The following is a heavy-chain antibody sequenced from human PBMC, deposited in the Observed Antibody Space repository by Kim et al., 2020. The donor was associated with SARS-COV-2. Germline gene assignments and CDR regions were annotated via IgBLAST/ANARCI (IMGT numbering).Heavy chain of an antibody. V-gene: IGHV3-74*01. D-gene: IGHD3-16*01. CDR3: ARGGSGSLDY. Sequence: RSQSYADSVKGRVTISRDNAKNTLYLQMNSLRAEDTAVYYCARGGSGSLDYWGQGTLVTVSS. CDR2: RSQ. J-gene: IGHJ4*02.